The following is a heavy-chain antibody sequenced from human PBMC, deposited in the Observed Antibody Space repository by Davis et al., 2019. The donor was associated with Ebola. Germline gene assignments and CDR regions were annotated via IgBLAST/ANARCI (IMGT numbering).Heavy chain of an antibody. CDR2: IKSKISGGTI. D-gene: IGHD1-1*01. V-gene: IGHV3-15*05. CDR1: GFTFTSAW. Sequence: PGGSLRLSCAASGFTFTSAWMSWVRQAPGKGLEWVGRIKSKISGGTINYAAPVKGRFTISRDDSKNTVYLQMNSLKAEDTAMYYCMSRGLVSATDEAFDIWGQGTVVTVSS. CDR3: MSRGLVSATDEAFDI. J-gene: IGHJ3*02.